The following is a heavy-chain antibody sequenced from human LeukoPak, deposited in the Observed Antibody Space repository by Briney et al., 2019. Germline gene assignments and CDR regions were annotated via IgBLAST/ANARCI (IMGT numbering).Heavy chain of an antibody. V-gene: IGHV3-7*01. J-gene: IGHJ4*02. D-gene: IGHD6-25*01. Sequence: PGGSLRLSRAASGFTFSSYWMSWVRQAPGKGLEWVANIKQDGSEKYYVDSVKGRFTISRDNAKSSLYLQMNSLRAEDTAVYYCAKEGSDDYFDYWGQGTLVTVSS. CDR2: IKQDGSEK. CDR1: GFTFSSYW. CDR3: AKEGSDDYFDY.